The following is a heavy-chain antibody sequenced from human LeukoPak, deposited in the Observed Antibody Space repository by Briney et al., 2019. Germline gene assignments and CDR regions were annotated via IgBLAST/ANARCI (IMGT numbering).Heavy chain of an antibody. CDR2: IIPIFGTA. Sequence: SVKVSCKASGYTFTSYGISWVRQAPGQGLEWMGGIIPIFGTANYARKFQGRVTITADKSTSTAYMELSSLRSEDTAVYYCARLTETYSSGYSLDYWGQGTLVTVSS. D-gene: IGHD6-19*01. V-gene: IGHV1-69*06. CDR3: ARLTETYSSGYSLDY. CDR1: GYTFTSYG. J-gene: IGHJ4*02.